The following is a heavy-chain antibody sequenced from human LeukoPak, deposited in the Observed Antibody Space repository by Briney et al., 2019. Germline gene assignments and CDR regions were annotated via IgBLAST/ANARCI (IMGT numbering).Heavy chain of an antibody. Sequence: ASVKVSCKASGYSFIGYCMHWVRQAPGQGLEWMGWIKSNSGGTHYAQKFQGRVTMTRDTSTSTVYMELSSLRSEDTALYYCARTYYYGSGSHFDYWGQGTLVTVSS. V-gene: IGHV1-2*02. D-gene: IGHD3-10*01. J-gene: IGHJ4*02. CDR3: ARTYYYGSGSHFDY. CDR1: GYSFIGYC. CDR2: IKSNSGGT.